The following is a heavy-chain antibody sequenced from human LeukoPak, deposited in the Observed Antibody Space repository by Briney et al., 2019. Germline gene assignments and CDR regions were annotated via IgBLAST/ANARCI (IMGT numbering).Heavy chain of an antibody. J-gene: IGHJ4*02. CDR1: GGSISSSSYY. CDR3: ARLLYDRSGYYYFDY. Sequence: SETLSLTCTVSGGSISSSSYYWGWIRQPPGKGLEWLASIYYSGSTYYNPSLKSRVTLSVDTSKNQFSLKLSSVTAADTALYYCARLLYDRSGYYYFDYWGQGTLVTASS. V-gene: IGHV4-39*01. CDR2: IYYSGST. D-gene: IGHD3-22*01.